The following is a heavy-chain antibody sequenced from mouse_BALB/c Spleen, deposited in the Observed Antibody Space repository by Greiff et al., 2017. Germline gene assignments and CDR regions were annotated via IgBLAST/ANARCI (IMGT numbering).Heavy chain of an antibody. CDR2: ISYDGSN. V-gene: IGHV3-6*02. J-gene: IGHJ2*01. CDR3: AREGRGSY. Sequence: EVQLVESGPGLVKPSQSLSLTCSVTGYSITSGYYWNWIRQFPGNKLEWMGYISYDGSNNYNPSLKNRISITRDTSKNQFFLKLNSVTTEDTATYYCAREGRGSYWGQGTTLTGSS. CDR1: GYSITSGYY.